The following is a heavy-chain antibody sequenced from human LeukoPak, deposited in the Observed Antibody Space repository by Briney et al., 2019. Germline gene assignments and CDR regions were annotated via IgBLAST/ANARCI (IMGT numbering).Heavy chain of an antibody. V-gene: IGHV4-59*01. CDR1: GGSISSYY. CDR3: ASGYGDYGDAFDI. CDR2: IYYSGST. Sequence: TTSETLSLTCTVSGGSISSYYWSWIRQPPGKGLEWIGYIYYSGSTNYNPSLKSRVTISVDTSKNQFSLKLSSVTAADTAVYYCASGYGDYGDAFDIWGQGTMVTVSS. J-gene: IGHJ3*02. D-gene: IGHD4-17*01.